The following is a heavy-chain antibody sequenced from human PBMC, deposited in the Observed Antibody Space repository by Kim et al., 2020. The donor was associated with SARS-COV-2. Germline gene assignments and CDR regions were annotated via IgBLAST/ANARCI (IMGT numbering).Heavy chain of an antibody. CDR2: ISYDGSNK. J-gene: IGHJ4*02. D-gene: IGHD2-8*01. CDR3: AKVMGSSPGDY. V-gene: IGHV3-30*18. CDR1: GFTFSSYG. Sequence: GGSLRLSCAASGFTFSSYGMHWVRQAPGKGLEWVAVISYDGSNKYYADSVKGRFTISRDNSKNTLYLQMNSLRAEDTAVYYCAKVMGSSPGDYLGQGTLVTVSS.